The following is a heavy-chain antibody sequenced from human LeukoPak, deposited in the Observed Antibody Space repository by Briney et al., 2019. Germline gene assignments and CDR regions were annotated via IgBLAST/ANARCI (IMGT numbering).Heavy chain of an antibody. CDR3: ARDLTSYDYVWDY. CDR2: IYSDGST. Sequence: GGSLRLSCAASGFTVISNYMSWVRQAPGKGLEWVSLIYSDGSTYYADSVKGRFTISRDTSKNPLYLQMNNLRAEDTAVYYCARDLTSYDYVWDYWGQGTLVTVSS. D-gene: IGHD3-16*01. V-gene: IGHV3-66*01. CDR1: GFTVISNY. J-gene: IGHJ4*02.